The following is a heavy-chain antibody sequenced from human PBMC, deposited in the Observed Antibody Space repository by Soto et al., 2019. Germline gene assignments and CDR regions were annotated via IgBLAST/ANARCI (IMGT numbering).Heavy chain of an antibody. CDR2: ISAYNGNT. J-gene: IGHJ5*02. D-gene: IGHD5-18*01. CDR1: GYTFTSYG. Sequence: ASVKVSCKASGYTFTSYGISWVRQAPGQGLEWMGWISAYNGNTNYAQKLQGRVTMTTDTSTSTAYMELRSLRSDDTAVYYCARDQWIQLDGSIPFDPWGQGTLVTVSS. CDR3: ARDQWIQLDGSIPFDP. V-gene: IGHV1-18*01.